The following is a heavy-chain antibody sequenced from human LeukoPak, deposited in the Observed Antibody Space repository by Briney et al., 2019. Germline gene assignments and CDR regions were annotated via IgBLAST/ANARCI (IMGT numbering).Heavy chain of an antibody. CDR2: LSGSGDST. CDR3: TKWSAFGDD. J-gene: IGHJ4*02. Sequence: HPGGPLRLSCAASGFTYSSNSMTWVRQTPGKGLEWGSGLSGSGDSTFYADPVKGRFTISRDNSRNTWYLQMSSLRPEDTAVYYCTKWSAFGDDWGQGTLVTVSS. CDR1: GFTYSSNS. D-gene: IGHD3-10*01. V-gene: IGHV3-23*01.